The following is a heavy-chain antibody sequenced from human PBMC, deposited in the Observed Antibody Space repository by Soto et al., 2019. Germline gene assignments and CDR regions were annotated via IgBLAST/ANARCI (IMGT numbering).Heavy chain of an antibody. CDR2: IWYDGSNK. CDR1: GFTFSSYG. Sequence: SLRLSCAASGFTFSSYGMHWVRQAPGKGLEWVAVIWYDGSNKYYADSVKGRFTISRDNSKNTLYLQMNSLRAEDTAVYYCARDMICSGGSCYPDPYYYYYGMDVWGQGTTVTVSS. CDR3: ARDMICSGGSCYPDPYYYYYGMDV. J-gene: IGHJ6*02. D-gene: IGHD2-15*01. V-gene: IGHV3-33*01.